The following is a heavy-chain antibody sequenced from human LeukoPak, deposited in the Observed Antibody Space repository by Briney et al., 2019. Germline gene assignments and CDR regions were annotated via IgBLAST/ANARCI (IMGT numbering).Heavy chain of an antibody. CDR1: GFTFSSYA. V-gene: IGHV3-23*01. J-gene: IGHJ4*02. CDR3: AKGKGSGYPYYFDY. D-gene: IGHD3-22*01. Sequence: GASLRLSCAASGFTFSSYAMSWVRQAPGKGLEWVSAISGSGGSTYYADSVKGRFTISRGNSKNTLYPQMNSLRAEDTAVYYCAKGKGSGYPYYFDYWGQGTLVTVSS. CDR2: ISGSGGST.